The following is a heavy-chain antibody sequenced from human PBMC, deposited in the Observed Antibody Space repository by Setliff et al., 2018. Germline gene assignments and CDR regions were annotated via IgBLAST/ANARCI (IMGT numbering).Heavy chain of an antibody. Sequence: GASVKVSCKASGYTFNRYGISWLRQAPGQGLEWLGWISPYNGNTKYAQTVEDRISMTTDTSTRTSYMELSSLRSDDTAVYFCARSSDSGYYHQRDAFDIWGQGTRVTVSS. J-gene: IGHJ3*02. D-gene: IGHD3-22*01. V-gene: IGHV1-18*04. CDR3: ARSSDSGYYHQRDAFDI. CDR2: ISPYNGNT. CDR1: GYTFNRYG.